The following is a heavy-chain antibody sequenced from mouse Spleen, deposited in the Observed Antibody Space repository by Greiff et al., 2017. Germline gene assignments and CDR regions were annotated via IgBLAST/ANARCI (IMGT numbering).Heavy chain of an antibody. CDR3: ARRDYYGSSYEGAMDY. D-gene: IGHD1-1*01. J-gene: IGHJ4*01. V-gene: IGHV5-12*02. Sequence: EVMLVESGGGLVRPGGSLKLSFATSGFTFSDYYMYGVRQTPEKRLEWVAYISNGGGSTYYPDTVKGRFTISRDNTKNTLYLQMSRLKSEDTAMYYCARRDYYGSSYEGAMDYWGQGTSVTVSS. CDR2: ISNGGGST. CDR1: GFTFSDYY.